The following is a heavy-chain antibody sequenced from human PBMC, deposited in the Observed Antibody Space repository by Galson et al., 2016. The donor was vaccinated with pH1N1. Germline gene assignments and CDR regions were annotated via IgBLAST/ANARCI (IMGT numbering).Heavy chain of an antibody. CDR3: GRNPAFVGGAIDI. V-gene: IGHV2-70*04. Sequence: PALVKPTQTLTLTCTFSGFSLSTSGMRVSWIRQPPGKALEWLARIEWDDDKFYSTSLKTRLSISKDTPKNQVVLTMTNMDPEDTATYYCGRNPAFVGGAIDIWGRGTLVTVSS. CDR1: GFSLSTSGMR. D-gene: IGHD2-15*01. CDR2: IEWDDDK. J-gene: IGHJ3*02.